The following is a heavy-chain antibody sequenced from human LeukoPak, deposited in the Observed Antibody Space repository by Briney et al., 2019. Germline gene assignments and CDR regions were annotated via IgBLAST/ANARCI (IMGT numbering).Heavy chain of an antibody. CDR1: GGSFSRYA. D-gene: IGHD3-22*01. CDR3: ARGSGETGGYYYVY. J-gene: IGHJ4*02. V-gene: IGHV1-69*13. Sequence: SVKVPCKASGGSFSRYAISWVRQAPGQGLEWMGGIIPIFGTANYAQKFQGRVTITADESTRTAYMELRTLRSEDTAIYYCARGSGETGGYYYVYWGRGTPVTVSS. CDR2: IIPIFGTA.